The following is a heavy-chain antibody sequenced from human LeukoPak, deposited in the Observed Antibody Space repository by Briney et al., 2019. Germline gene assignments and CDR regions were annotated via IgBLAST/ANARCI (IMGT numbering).Heavy chain of an antibody. CDR1: GGSISSYY. J-gene: IGHJ5*02. Sequence: KSSETLSLTCTVSGGSISSYYWSWIRQPPGKGLEWIGYIYYSGSTNYNPSLKSRVTISVDTSKNQFSLKLSSVTAADTAVYYCARDFRTAHEKINWFDPWGQGTLVTVSS. CDR2: IYYSGST. V-gene: IGHV4-59*01. CDR3: ARDFRTAHEKINWFDP. D-gene: IGHD3-10*01.